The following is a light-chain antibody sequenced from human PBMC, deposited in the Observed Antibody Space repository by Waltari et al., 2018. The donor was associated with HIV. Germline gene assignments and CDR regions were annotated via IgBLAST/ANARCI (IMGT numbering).Light chain of an antibody. J-gene: IGLJ1*01. V-gene: IGLV2-14*01. CDR1: SSDVGLYNY. CDR2: EVS. Sequence: QSALTQPATVSGSPGQSITISCTGTSSDVGLYNYVSWYQQHPGKAPKLRIYEVSHRPSGVSNRFTSSQSGHTASLTISGLQAEDEADYYCSSYTGSSTLYVFGTGTKVTVL. CDR3: SSYTGSSTLYV.